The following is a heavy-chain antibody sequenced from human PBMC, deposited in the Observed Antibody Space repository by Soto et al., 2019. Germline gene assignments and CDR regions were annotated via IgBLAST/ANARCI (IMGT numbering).Heavy chain of an antibody. Sequence: EVQLLESGGGLTQPGGSLRLSCAASGFIFSDYAMYWVRQAPGKGLEWVSVISGSDGTTYYADSVRGRFTMSRDNSRNTIYLQMMSLRAEDTAVYYCAKVIGGSESYWGWSHYYYALDVWGQGTTVTVSS. D-gene: IGHD3-10*01. CDR1: GFIFSDYA. V-gene: IGHV3-23*01. CDR2: ISGSDGTT. CDR3: AKVIGGSESYWGWSHYYYALDV. J-gene: IGHJ6*02.